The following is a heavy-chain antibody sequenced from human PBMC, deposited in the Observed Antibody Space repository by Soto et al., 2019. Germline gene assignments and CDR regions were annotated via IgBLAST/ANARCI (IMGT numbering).Heavy chain of an antibody. CDR3: AVTGIAAPGYYYYAMDV. D-gene: IGHD6-13*01. CDR2: ISTSGTTI. J-gene: IGHJ6*02. Sequence: EVQLVESGGGLVQPGGSLRLSCAASGFTFSSYEMNWVRQAPGKGLEWVSYISTSGTTIYYADSVKGRFTISRDNAKNSMYLQMNSLRAEDTAVYYCAVTGIAAPGYYYYAMDVWGQGTRSPSP. CDR1: GFTFSSYE. V-gene: IGHV3-48*03.